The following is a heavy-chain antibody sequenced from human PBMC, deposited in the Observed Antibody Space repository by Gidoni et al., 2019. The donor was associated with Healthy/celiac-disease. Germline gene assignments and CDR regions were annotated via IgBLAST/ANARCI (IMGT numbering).Heavy chain of an antibody. J-gene: IGHJ5*02. V-gene: IGHV3-21*01. CDR2: ISSSSSYI. Sequence: DVQLVESGGGLVTPGGSLRLSCAASDFTFSIYSMNWARQAPGKGLEWVTSISSSSSYIYYEDSVKGRFTIARDNAKNSLYLQMNSLRAEDTAVYYCARDHYGSGSYYPDGWFDPWGQGTLVTVSS. D-gene: IGHD3-10*01. CDR3: ARDHYGSGSYYPDGWFDP. CDR1: DFTFSIYS.